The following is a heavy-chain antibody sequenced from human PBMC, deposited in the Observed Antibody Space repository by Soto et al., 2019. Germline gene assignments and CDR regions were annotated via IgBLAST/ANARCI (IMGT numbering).Heavy chain of an antibody. CDR1: GYTFSAYA. J-gene: IGHJ6*02. V-gene: IGHV1-3*04. CDR2: INTANGDS. D-gene: IGHD6-19*01. Sequence: QVQLIQSGAVLKKPGASVKISCKASGYTFSAYAFHWVRQAPGQGLAWVGWINTANGDSRYSQRFQDRVTSSRDTSTSTVYLELKSLNFDDTALYYCARAVAVGNGYYYTGMDVWGQGTTVTVSS. CDR3: ARAVAVGNGYYYTGMDV.